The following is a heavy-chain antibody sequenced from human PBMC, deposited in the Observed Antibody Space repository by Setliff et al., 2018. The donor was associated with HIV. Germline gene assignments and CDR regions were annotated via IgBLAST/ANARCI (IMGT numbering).Heavy chain of an antibody. CDR1: GYPISSGYY. V-gene: IGHV4-38-2*02. CDR3: ARGTTLNVAPDAFDI. Sequence: SETLSLTCTVTGYPISSGYYWAWIRQPPGKGLEWIGHIYHAGNTYYNPSLKSRVTISVDTSKNQISLRLNSLTAADTALYYCARGTTLNVAPDAFDIWGQGTMVTVSS. D-gene: IGHD4-17*01. CDR2: IYHAGNT. J-gene: IGHJ3*02.